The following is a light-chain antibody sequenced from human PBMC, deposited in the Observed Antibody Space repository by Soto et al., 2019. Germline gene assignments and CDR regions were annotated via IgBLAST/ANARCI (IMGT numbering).Light chain of an antibody. Sequence: QSVLTQPASVSGSPGQSITISCTGTSSDVGGYNYVSWYQQHAGKAPKLMIYDVSNRPSGVSNRFSGSKSGNTASLSISGLQAEDEADYYCGSYTSSSTPYVFGTGTKLTVL. CDR3: GSYTSSSTPYV. CDR1: SSDVGGYNY. J-gene: IGLJ1*01. CDR2: DVS. V-gene: IGLV2-14*03.